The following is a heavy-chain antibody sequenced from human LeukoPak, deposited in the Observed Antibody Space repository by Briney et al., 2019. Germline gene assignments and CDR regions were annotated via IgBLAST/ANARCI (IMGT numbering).Heavy chain of an antibody. Sequence: GGSLRLSCAASGFTFSSFNMNWVRQAPGKGLEWVSSISNSGNYMYYADSVKGRFTISRDNAKNSLYLQMNSLRAEDTAVYYCAREGGYCSSTSCYTGDYWGQGTLVTVSS. J-gene: IGHJ4*02. D-gene: IGHD2-2*02. CDR1: GFTFSSFN. CDR3: AREGGYCSSTSCYTGDY. V-gene: IGHV3-21*01. CDR2: ISNSGNYM.